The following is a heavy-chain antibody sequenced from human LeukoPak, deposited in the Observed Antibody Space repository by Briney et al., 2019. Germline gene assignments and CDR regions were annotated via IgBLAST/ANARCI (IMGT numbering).Heavy chain of an antibody. J-gene: IGHJ4*02. D-gene: IGHD5-18*01. Sequence: GGSLRLSCAASGFTFTAYAMTWDRQAPGQGLEWVSAIGSRGADTYYADSVKGRFTISRDNSRNTLYLQMNGLRVEDTAVYYCAKNGGDSYGTGHFDSWGQGALVTVSS. CDR3: AKNGGDSYGTGHFDS. CDR2: IGSRGADT. V-gene: IGHV3-23*01. CDR1: GFTFTAYA.